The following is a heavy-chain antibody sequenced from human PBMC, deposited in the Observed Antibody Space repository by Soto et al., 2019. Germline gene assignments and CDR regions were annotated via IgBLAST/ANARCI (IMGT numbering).Heavy chain of an antibody. D-gene: IGHD5-12*01. CDR2: INAGNGNT. V-gene: IGHV1-3*01. J-gene: IGHJ6*02. CDR3: AREGDGYNWVYYSYYGMDV. Sequence: QVQLVQSGAEVKKPGASVKVSCKASGYTFTSYAMHWVRKAPGQRLEWMGWINAGNGNTKYSQKFQGRVTITRDTSASTAYMELSSLRSEDTAVYYCAREGDGYNWVYYSYYGMDVWGQGTTVTVSS. CDR1: GYTFTSYA.